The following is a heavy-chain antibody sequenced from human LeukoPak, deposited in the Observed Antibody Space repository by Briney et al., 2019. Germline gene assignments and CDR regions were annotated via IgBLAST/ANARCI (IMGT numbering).Heavy chain of an antibody. Sequence: GASVKVSCKASGYTFTRYTITWVRQAPGQGPEWMGRISTYNGHTNYAQKLQGRVTMTTDTSTSTAYMELRSLRSDDTAVYYCARGGYYDIWTGYETVDAFDIWGQGTMVPVSS. D-gene: IGHD3-9*01. CDR3: ARGGYYDIWTGYETVDAFDI. CDR1: GYTFTRYT. CDR2: ISTYNGHT. V-gene: IGHV1-18*01. J-gene: IGHJ3*02.